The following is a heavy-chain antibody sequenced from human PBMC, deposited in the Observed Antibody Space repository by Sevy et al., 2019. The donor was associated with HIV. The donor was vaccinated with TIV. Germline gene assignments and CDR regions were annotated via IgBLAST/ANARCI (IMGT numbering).Heavy chain of an antibody. CDR2: ISGSGGSGDKT. V-gene: IGHV3-23*01. CDR3: AKSYFGSGTSYGMDL. Sequence: GGSLRLSCAASGFTFSRYAMNWVRQAPGKGLEWVSGISGSGGSGDKTNYADSVKGRFTISRDNAKNSLFLQLNSLRADDTAIYYCAKSYFGSGTSYGMDLWGRGTTVTVSS. D-gene: IGHD3-10*01. CDR1: GFTFSRYA. J-gene: IGHJ6*02.